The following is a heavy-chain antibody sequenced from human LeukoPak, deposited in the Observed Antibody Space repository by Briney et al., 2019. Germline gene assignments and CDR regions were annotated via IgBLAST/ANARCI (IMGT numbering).Heavy chain of an antibody. CDR3: AREQWLSG. D-gene: IGHD6-19*01. J-gene: IGHJ4*02. CDR1: GFTFSSYS. V-gene: IGHV3-48*02. CDR2: ISSSSSSI. Sequence: GGSLRLSCAASGFTFSSYSMSWVRQAPGKRLEWVSYISSSSSSIYYATSVKGRFTISRDNAKNSLYLQMNSLRDEDTAVYYCAREQWLSGWGQGTLVTVSS.